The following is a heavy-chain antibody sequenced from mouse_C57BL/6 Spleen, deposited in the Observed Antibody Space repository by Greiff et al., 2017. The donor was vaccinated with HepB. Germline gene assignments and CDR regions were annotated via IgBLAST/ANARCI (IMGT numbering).Heavy chain of an antibody. V-gene: IGHV2-9-1*01. D-gene: IGHD2-3*01. CDR3: ARKGDDGYYWYFDV. CDR1: GFSLTSYA. J-gene: IGHJ1*03. CDR2: IWTGGGT. Sequence: VMLVESGPGLVAPSQSLSITCTVSGFSLTSYAISWVRQPPGKGLEWLGVIWTGGGTNYNSALKSRLSISKDNSKSQVFLKMNSLQTDDTARYYCARKGDDGYYWYFDVWGTGTTVTVSS.